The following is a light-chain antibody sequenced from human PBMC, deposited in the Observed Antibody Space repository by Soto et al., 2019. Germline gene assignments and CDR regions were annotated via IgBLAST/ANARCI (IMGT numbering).Light chain of an antibody. CDR1: QEISKF. CDR2: DAS. J-gene: IGKJ4*01. CDR3: QQYDNLPLT. Sequence: QMNQSPIFPSSFGGSRSTITCPASQEISKFLNWYQQKPGKAPKLLIYDASNLETGVPSRFSGSGSGTDFTFTISSLQPEDIATYYCQQYDNLPLTFGGGTKVEIK. V-gene: IGKV1-33*01.